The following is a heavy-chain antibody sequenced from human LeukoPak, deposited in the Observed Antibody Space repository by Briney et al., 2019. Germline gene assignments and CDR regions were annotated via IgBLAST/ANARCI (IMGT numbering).Heavy chain of an antibody. CDR3: ARDQYYDSKGWFDP. J-gene: IGHJ5*02. D-gene: IGHD3-22*01. Sequence: ASVKVSCKASGGTFSNYAISWVRPAPGQGLEWMGWISAYNGNTNYAQKLQGRVTMTTDTSTSTAYMELRSLRSDDTAVYYCARDQYYDSKGWFDPWGQGTLVTVSS. V-gene: IGHV1-18*01. CDR1: GGTFSNYA. CDR2: ISAYNGNT.